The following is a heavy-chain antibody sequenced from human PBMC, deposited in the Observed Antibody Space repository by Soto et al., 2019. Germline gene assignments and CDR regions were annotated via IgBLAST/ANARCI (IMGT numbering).Heavy chain of an antibody. D-gene: IGHD3-3*01. CDR1: GGSISSSTYY. J-gene: IGHJ2*01. V-gene: IGHV4-39*07. CDR2: VYYRGGT. CDR3: ARDFWLGPGWYFDL. Sequence: SETLSLTCTFSGGSISSSTYYWAWIRLPPGKGLEWIGNVYYRGGTYYNPSLKSRVTISVDTSKNQFSLKLSSVTAADTAVYYCARDFWLGPGWYFDLWGRGTLVTVS.